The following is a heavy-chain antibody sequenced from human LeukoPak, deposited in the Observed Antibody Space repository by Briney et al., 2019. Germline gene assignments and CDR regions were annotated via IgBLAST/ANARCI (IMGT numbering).Heavy chain of an antibody. D-gene: IGHD4-23*01. J-gene: IGHJ6*02. CDR1: GFTFSSYG. CDR3: ATDSYGGNSLGWYYYGMDV. CDR2: ISYDGSNK. V-gene: IGHV3-30*03. Sequence: GGSLRLSCAASGFTFSSYGMHWVRQAPGKGLEWVAVISYDGSNKYYADSVKGRFTISRDNSKNTLYLQMNSLRAEDTAVYYCATDSYGGNSLGWYYYGMDVWGQGTTVTVSS.